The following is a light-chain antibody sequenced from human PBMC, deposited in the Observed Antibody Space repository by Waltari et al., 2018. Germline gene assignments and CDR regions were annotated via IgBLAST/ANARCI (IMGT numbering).Light chain of an antibody. CDR1: NSNFGRNA. J-gene: IGLJ1*01. CDR3: AAWDDGLSVTYV. CDR2: SSN. Sequence: QSALTPPPSASATPGLTVTSPCSGTNSNFGRNAAFWYQHHPGTAPKLLIYSSNQRPSGVPDRFSGSKSGTSASLAIRGLRSEDEADYYCAAWDDGLSVTYVFGSGTKVTV. V-gene: IGLV1-47*01.